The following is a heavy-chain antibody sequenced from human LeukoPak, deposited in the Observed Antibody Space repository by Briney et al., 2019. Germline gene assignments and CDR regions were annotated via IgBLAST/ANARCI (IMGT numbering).Heavy chain of an antibody. CDR3: ARTDYYYDSSGYYPYYFDY. J-gene: IGHJ4*02. V-gene: IGHV4-38-2*02. Sequence: SETLSLTCTVSGYSISSGYYWGWIRQPPGKGLEWIGSIYHSGSTYYNPSLKSRVTISLDTSKNQFSLKLTSVTAADTAVYYCARTDYYYDSSGYYPYYFDYWGQGTLVTVSS. CDR2: IYHSGST. CDR1: GYSISSGYY. D-gene: IGHD3-22*01.